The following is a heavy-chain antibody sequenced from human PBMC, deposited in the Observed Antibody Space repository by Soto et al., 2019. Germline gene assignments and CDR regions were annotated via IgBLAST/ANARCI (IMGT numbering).Heavy chain of an antibody. D-gene: IGHD6-19*01. CDR2: ISGSGGDT. CDR3: ARGWQGDY. Sequence: EVQLLESGGGLVQPGGSLRLSCAGSGFTFSSYAMNWVRQAPGKGLEWVSAISGSGGDTYYADSVQGRFSISRDNSKNTLYLQMNNLRAGDTAMYYCARGWQGDYWGQGTLVTVSS. J-gene: IGHJ4*02. V-gene: IGHV3-23*01. CDR1: GFTFSSYA.